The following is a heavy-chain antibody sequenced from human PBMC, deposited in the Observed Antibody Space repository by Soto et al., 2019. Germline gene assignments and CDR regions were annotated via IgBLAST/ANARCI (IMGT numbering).Heavy chain of an antibody. CDR3: AKNVEDFYFGMDA. J-gene: IGHJ6*02. D-gene: IGHD2-15*01. V-gene: IGHV5-10-1*01. Sequence: GESLKISCRGSGYSFVTFWITWVRQMPGKGLEWMGRIDPADSYARYSPSFEGHVTTSVDRSINTAYLQWSSLKASDSAIYYCAKNVEDFYFGMDAWGQGTSATVSS. CDR1: GYSFVTFW. CDR2: IDPADSYA.